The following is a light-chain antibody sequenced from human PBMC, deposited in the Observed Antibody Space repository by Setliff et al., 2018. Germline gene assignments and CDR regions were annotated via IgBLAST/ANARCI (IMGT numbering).Light chain of an antibody. J-gene: IGLJ1*01. Sequence: QSALTQPPSASGSPGQSVTISCTGTSSDVGGYNYVSWYQQHPGKAPKPMIYEVSKRPSGVPDRFSGSKSGNTASLTVSGLQAEDEADYYCTSYAGSNNDVFGTGTKGTVL. V-gene: IGLV2-8*01. CDR1: SSDVGGYNY. CDR3: TSYAGSNNDV. CDR2: EVS.